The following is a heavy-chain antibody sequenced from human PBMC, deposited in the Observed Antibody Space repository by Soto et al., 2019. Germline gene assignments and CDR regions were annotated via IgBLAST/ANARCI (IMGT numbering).Heavy chain of an antibody. CDR1: GFTFSSYA. Sequence: GGSLRLSCAASGFTFSSYAMSWVRQAPGKGLEWVSAISGSGGSTYYADSVKGRFTISRDNSKNTLCLQMNSLRAEDTAVYYCAKDRGGGFWSGYPSYYYYYGMDVWGQGTTVTVSS. V-gene: IGHV3-23*01. D-gene: IGHD3-3*01. J-gene: IGHJ6*02. CDR3: AKDRGGGFWSGYPSYYYYYGMDV. CDR2: ISGSGGST.